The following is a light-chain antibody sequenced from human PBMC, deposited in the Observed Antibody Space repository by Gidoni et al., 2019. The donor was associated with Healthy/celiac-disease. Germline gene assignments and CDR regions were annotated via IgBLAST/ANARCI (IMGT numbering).Light chain of an antibody. CDR3: NSRDSSGNPRAV. CDR1: SLRSYY. CDR2: GKN. Sequence: SSELTQDPAVSVALGQTVRITCQGDSLRSYYASWYQQKTGQAPVLVIYGKNNRPSGIPDRFSGSSSGNTASLTITGAQAEDEADYYCNSRDSSGNPRAVFGGGTKLTVL. V-gene: IGLV3-19*01. J-gene: IGLJ2*01.